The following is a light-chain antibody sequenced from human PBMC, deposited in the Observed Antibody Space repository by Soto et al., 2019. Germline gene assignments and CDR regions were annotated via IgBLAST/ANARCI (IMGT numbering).Light chain of an antibody. CDR3: SSYAGTNNFV. V-gene: IGLV2-8*01. CDR1: SSDVGYYDY. CDR2: EVT. J-gene: IGLJ1*01. Sequence: QPVLTQPPSASGFPGQSVTISCTGTSSDVGYYDYVSWYQQHPGKAPKLVIYEVTKRPSGVPDRVSGSKSGNTASLTVSGLRAEDEADYYCSSYAGTNNFVFGSGTKLTVL.